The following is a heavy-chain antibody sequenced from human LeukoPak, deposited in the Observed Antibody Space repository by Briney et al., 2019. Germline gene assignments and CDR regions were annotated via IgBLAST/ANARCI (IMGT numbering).Heavy chain of an antibody. Sequence: GGSLRLSCAASGFTFDDYGMSWVRQAPGKGLEWVSGINWNGGSTGYADSVKGRFTISRDNAKNSLYLQMNSLRDEDTALYYCARDGRWLQQFKDFDYWGQGTLVTVSS. CDR1: GFTFDDYG. CDR3: ARDGRWLQQFKDFDY. V-gene: IGHV3-20*04. D-gene: IGHD5-24*01. J-gene: IGHJ4*02. CDR2: INWNGGST.